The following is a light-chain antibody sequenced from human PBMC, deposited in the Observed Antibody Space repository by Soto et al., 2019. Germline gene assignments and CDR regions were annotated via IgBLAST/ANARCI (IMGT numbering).Light chain of an antibody. CDR1: QSVSTN. V-gene: IGKV3-15*01. Sequence: EIVMTQSPATLSVSPGERATLSCRASQSVSTNLAWYQQKPGQAPRLLIYGASTRATGIPARFSGSGSGTEFTLTISSLQSDDFVVYYCQQYTNWPPWTFGQGTKVDIK. CDR2: GAS. J-gene: IGKJ1*01. CDR3: QQYTNWPPWT.